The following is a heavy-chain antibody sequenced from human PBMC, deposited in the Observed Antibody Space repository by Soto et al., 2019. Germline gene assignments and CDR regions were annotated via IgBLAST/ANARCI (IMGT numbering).Heavy chain of an antibody. V-gene: IGHV1-2*04. CDR2: INPNSGGT. J-gene: IGHJ3*02. Sequence: ASVKVSCKASGYTFTGYYMHWVRQAPGQGLEWMGWINPNSGGTNYAQKFQGWVTMTRDTSMSTAYMELSRLRSEDTAVYYCASTYCGGDCYSNDAFDIWGQGTMVTVSS. CDR3: ASTYCGGDCYSNDAFDI. CDR1: GYTFTGYY. D-gene: IGHD2-21*02.